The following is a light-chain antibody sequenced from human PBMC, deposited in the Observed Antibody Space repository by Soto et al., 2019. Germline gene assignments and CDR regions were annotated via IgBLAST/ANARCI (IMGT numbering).Light chain of an antibody. CDR2: DAS. V-gene: IGKV1-5*01. J-gene: IGKJ4*01. Sequence: DIQMTQSPSTLSASVGDRVTITCRASQSITRWLAWYQQKPGEAPKLLIYDASSLESGVPSRFTRSGSGKEFSTNITSLQHDAFAHSSCQQYNQYSGRNFGGGTKV. CDR3: QQYNQYSGRN. CDR1: QSITRW.